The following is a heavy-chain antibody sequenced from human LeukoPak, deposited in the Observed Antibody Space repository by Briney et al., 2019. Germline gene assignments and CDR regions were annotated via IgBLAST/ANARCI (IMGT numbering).Heavy chain of an antibody. J-gene: IGHJ4*02. D-gene: IGHD3-22*01. CDR2: IKENGREK. V-gene: IGHV3-7*01. CDR3: ARGIPHIHSAADFSDSSGATSGY. CDR1: GFTFSSYW. Sequence: GGSLRLSCAASGFTFSSYWMSWVRQAPGMGLEWVANIKENGREKYYINSVRGRFTISRDNAKNSLYLQMNSLRGEDTAVYYCARGIPHIHSAADFSDSSGATSGYWGQGTLVTVSS.